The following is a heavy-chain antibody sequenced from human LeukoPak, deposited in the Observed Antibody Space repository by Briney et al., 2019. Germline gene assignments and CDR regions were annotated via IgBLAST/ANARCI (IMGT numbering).Heavy chain of an antibody. D-gene: IGHD2-15*01. Sequence: PGGSLRLSCTVSGFTLSSYEMSWIRQAPGKGLEWVSSIEYSGGSAYYADSVKGRFTISRDDSKNTLYLQMNSLRAEDTAVYYCARDLTGYCSGGSCYSGYWGQGTLVTVSS. J-gene: IGHJ4*02. V-gene: IGHV3-23*01. CDR3: ARDLTGYCSGGSCYSGY. CDR2: IEYSGGSA. CDR1: GFTLSSYE.